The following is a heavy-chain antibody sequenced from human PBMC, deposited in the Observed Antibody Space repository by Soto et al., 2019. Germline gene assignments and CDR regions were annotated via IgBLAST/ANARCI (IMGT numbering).Heavy chain of an antibody. J-gene: IGHJ2*01. CDR1: GGTFSSYA. CDR3: ARSGIAAAGTVSWYFDL. Sequence: QVQLVQSGAEVKKPGSSVKVSCKASGGTFSSYAISWVRQAPGQGLEWMGGIIPIFGTANYAQKFQGRVTITADESTSTAYMERSSLRSEDTAVYYCARSGIAAAGTVSWYFDLWGRGTLVTVSS. D-gene: IGHD6-13*01. CDR2: IIPIFGTA. V-gene: IGHV1-69*12.